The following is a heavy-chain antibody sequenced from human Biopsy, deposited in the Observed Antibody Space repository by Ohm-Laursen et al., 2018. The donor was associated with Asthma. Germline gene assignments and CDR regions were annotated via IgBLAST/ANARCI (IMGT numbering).Heavy chain of an antibody. CDR3: ARDANIYYDSSGYYYNYYYGMDV. CDR2: ISSSSSTI. Sequence: SLRLSCSASGFTFSSYSMNWVRQAPGKGLEWVSYISSSSSTIYCADSVKGRFTISRDNAKNSLYLQMNSLRAEDTAVYYCARDANIYYDSSGYYYNYYYGMDVWGQGTTVTVSS. V-gene: IGHV3-48*01. J-gene: IGHJ6*02. CDR1: GFTFSSYS. D-gene: IGHD3-22*01.